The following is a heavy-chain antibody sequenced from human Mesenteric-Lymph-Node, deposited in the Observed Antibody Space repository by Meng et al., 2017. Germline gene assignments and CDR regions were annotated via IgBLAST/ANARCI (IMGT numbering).Heavy chain of an antibody. CDR1: GFTFSSYE. CDR2: ISSSGSTI. D-gene: IGHD5-18*01. CDR3: ARDLHLPDTAMLDY. V-gene: IGHV3-48*03. J-gene: IGHJ4*02. Sequence: GESLKISCAASGFTFSSYEMNWVRQAPGKGLEWVSYISSSGSTIYYADSVKGRFTISRDNAKNSLYLQMNSLRAEDTAVYYCARDLHLPDTAMLDYWGQGTLVTVSS.